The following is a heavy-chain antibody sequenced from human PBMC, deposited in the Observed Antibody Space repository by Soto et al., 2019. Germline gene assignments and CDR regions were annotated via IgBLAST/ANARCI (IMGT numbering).Heavy chain of an antibody. CDR1: GFTFTDYA. V-gene: IGHV3-23*01. D-gene: IGHD1-7*01. CDR2: ISGIGGST. Sequence: EVQLLESGGGLVQPGGSLRLSCAASGFTFTDYALSWVRQAPGKGLEWVATISGIGGSTYLADSVKGRLSISRDNYERTLYLQMNSLRAEDTAIYYCARRTPGTTLTFYAMDVWGQGTSVTVSS. J-gene: IGHJ6*02. CDR3: ARRTPGTTLTFYAMDV.